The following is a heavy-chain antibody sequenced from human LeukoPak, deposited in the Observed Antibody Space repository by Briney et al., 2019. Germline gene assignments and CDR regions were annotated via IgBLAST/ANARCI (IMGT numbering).Heavy chain of an antibody. V-gene: IGHV1-2*02. CDR2: INPNSGGT. J-gene: IGHJ6*02. D-gene: IGHD3-10*01. Sequence: ASVKVSCKASGYTFTGYYMRWVRQAPGQGLEWMGWINPNSGGTNYAQKFQGRVTMTRDASISTAYMELSRLRSDDTAVYYCARDLAVMVRGVFYYYYGMDVWGQGTTVTVSS. CDR3: ARDLAVMVRGVFYYYYGMDV. CDR1: GYTFTGYY.